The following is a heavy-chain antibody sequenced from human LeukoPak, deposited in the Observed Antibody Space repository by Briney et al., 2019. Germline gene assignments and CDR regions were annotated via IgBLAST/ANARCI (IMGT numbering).Heavy chain of an antibody. CDR3: ARGATVVTAPFDY. D-gene: IGHD4-23*01. CDR1: RFHFSNYW. CDR2: FKSDGSNP. J-gene: IGHJ4*02. Sequence: GGSLLLSCAASRFHFSNYWMHWVRQAPGKGLVWVSRFKSDGSNPSYADSVKGRFTISRDNAENMLYLQMNTLGAEDTAVYYCARGATVVTAPFDYWGQGTLVTVSS. V-gene: IGHV3-74*01.